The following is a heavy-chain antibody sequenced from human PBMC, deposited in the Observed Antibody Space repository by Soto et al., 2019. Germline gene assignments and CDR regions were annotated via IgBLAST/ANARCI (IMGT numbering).Heavy chain of an antibody. D-gene: IGHD3-3*01. V-gene: IGHV3-33*01. CDR3: ARGSGDVGIDSWSGYSVYYYYGMDV. J-gene: IGHJ6*02. CDR2: IWYDGSNK. CDR1: GFTFSSYG. Sequence: QVQLVESGGGVVQPGRSLRLSCAASGFTFSSYGMHWVRQAPGKGLEWVAVIWYDGSNKYYADSVKGRFTISRDNSKNTLYLQMNSLRAEDTALYYCARGSGDVGIDSWSGYSVYYYYGMDVCGQGTTVTVSS.